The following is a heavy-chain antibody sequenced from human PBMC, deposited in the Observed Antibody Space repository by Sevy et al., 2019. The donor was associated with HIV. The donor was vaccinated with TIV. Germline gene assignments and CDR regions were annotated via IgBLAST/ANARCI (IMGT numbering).Heavy chain of an antibody. CDR1: GFTFSSYW. D-gene: IGHD3-22*01. V-gene: IGHV3-7*03. J-gene: IGHJ4*02. CDR2: IKQDGSEK. Sequence: GGSLRLSCAASGFTFSSYWMSWVRQAPGKGLEWVANIKQDGSEKYYVDSVKGRFTISRDKAKNSLYLQMNSLRAEDTAVYYCARDRGPSYWYYDSSGYSSIDYWGQGTLVTVSS. CDR3: ARDRGPSYWYYDSSGYSSIDY.